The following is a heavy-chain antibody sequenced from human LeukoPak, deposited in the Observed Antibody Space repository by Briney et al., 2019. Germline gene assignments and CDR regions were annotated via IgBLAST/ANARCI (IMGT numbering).Heavy chain of an antibody. CDR1: GGSISSSTYY. V-gene: IGHV4-39*07. D-gene: IGHD3-22*01. CDR3: ARRPKRGYYDSSGYFDY. J-gene: IGHJ4*02. CDR2: INHSGST. Sequence: SETLSPTCTVSGGSISSSTYYWSWIRQPPGKGLEWIGEINHSGSTNYNPSLKSRVTISVDTSKNQFSLKLSSVTAADTAVYYCARRPKRGYYDSSGYFDYWGQGTLVTVSS.